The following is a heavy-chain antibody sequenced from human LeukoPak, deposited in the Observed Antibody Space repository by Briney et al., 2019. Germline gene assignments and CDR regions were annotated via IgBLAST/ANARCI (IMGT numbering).Heavy chain of an antibody. Sequence: SETLSLTCAVSGGSISSGGYSWSWIRQPPGKGLEWIGYIYHSGSTYYNPSLKSRVTISVDRSKNQFSLKLSSVTAADTAVYYCARRYSSSWYDYWGQGTLVTVSS. CDR3: ARRYSSSWYDY. CDR1: GGSISSGGYS. V-gene: IGHV4-30-2*01. J-gene: IGHJ4*02. D-gene: IGHD6-13*01. CDR2: IYHSGST.